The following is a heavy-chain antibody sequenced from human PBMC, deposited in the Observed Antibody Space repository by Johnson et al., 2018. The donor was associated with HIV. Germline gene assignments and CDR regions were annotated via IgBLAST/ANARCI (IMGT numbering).Heavy chain of an antibody. Sequence: VQLVESGGGLVQPGGSLRLSCAASGFTFSSYWMHWVRQAPGKGLVWVSRINSDGSSTSYADSVKGRFTISRDNAKNTLYLQMNRLRAEDTAVYYCARALTLVYQLLNAFDIWGQGTMVTVSS. J-gene: IGHJ3*02. D-gene: IGHD2-2*01. CDR1: GFTFSSYW. CDR2: INSDGSST. CDR3: ARALTLVYQLLNAFDI. V-gene: IGHV3-74*01.